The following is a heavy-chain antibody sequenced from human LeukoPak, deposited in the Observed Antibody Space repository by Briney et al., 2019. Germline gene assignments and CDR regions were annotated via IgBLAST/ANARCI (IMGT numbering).Heavy chain of an antibody. CDR3: AKPARTDAFDI. J-gene: IGHJ3*02. V-gene: IGHV3-23*01. D-gene: IGHD1-14*01. CDR2: ISGSGGNT. Sequence: GGSLRLSCAASGFTFDDYAMNWVRQAPGKGLEWVSSISGSGGNTYYADSVKGRFTISRDNSKNTLYLQMNSLRAEDTAVYYCAKPARTDAFDIWGQGTMITVSS. CDR1: GFTFDDYA.